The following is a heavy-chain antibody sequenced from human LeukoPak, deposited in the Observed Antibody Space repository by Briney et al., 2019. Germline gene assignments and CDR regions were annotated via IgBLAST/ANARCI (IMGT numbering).Heavy chain of an antibody. D-gene: IGHD6-25*01. V-gene: IGHV3-30*18. CDR3: AKEEAAVGSMWFDL. J-gene: IGHJ5*02. CDR2: ISSDGGTD. Sequence: GGSLRLSCAASGFTFRNYGIHWVRQAPGKGLEWVAVISSDGGTDYYADSVKGRFTISRDNSMNTVHVQMNSLRAEDTAVYFCAKEEAAVGSMWFDLWGRGALVIVSS. CDR1: GFTFRNYG.